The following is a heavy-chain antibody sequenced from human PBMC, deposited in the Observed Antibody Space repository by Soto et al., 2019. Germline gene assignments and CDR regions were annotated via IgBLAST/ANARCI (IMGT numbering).Heavy chain of an antibody. D-gene: IGHD6-13*01. J-gene: IGHJ6*02. Sequence: ASLKVSCKASGYDFTAYDINWVRQASGQGLEWMGWMNPINGATGFAQRFQGRVSMTGNTATDTAYLDLTGMRSDDTAVYYCGRGPSPRAPAGGTPYYFAMDVWGQGTTVTVSS. V-gene: IGHV1-8*02. CDR3: GRGPSPRAPAGGTPYYFAMDV. CDR2: MNPINGAT. CDR1: GYDFTAYD.